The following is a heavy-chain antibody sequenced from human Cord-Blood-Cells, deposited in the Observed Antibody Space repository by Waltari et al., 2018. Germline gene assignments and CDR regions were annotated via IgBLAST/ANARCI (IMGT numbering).Heavy chain of an antibody. CDR2: IYYSGST. V-gene: IGHV4-39*01. CDR3: ARLELGLDAFDI. CDR1: GGSISSSSYY. D-gene: IGHD7-27*01. J-gene: IGHJ3*02. Sequence: QLQLQESGPGLVKPSENLSLTCTVSGGSISSSSYYWGWIRQPPGKGLEWIGSIYYSGSTYYNPSLKSRVTISVDTSKNQFSLKRSSVTAADTAVYYCARLELGLDAFDIWGQGTMVTVSS.